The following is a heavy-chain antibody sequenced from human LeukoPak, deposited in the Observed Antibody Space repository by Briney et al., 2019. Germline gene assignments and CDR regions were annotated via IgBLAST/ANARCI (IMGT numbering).Heavy chain of an antibody. CDR1: GYTFTSYG. Sequence: VKVSCKASGYTFTSYGVSWVRQAPGQGLEWMGWISPYSADTSYAQKFQGRVTVTTDTSTGTAYMELRSLRPDDTAVYYCARDPAAAGNVDYWGQGTLVTVSP. D-gene: IGHD6-13*01. CDR3: ARDPAAAGNVDY. J-gene: IGHJ4*02. CDR2: ISPYSADT. V-gene: IGHV1-18*01.